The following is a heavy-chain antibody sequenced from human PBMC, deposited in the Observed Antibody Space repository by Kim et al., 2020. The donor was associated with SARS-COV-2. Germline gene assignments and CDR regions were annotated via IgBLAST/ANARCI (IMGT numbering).Heavy chain of an antibody. D-gene: IGHD6-13*01. CDR3: AREDQMAAAGNYYYYYGMDV. V-gene: IGHV3-7*01. J-gene: IGHJ6*02. CDR2: IKQDGSEK. CDR1: GFTFSSYW. Sequence: GGSLRLSCAASGFTFSSYWMSWVRQAPGKGLEWVANIKQDGSEKYYVDSVKGRFTISRDNAKNSLYLQMNSLRAEDTAGYYCAREDQMAAAGNYYYYYGMDVWGQGTTVTVSS.